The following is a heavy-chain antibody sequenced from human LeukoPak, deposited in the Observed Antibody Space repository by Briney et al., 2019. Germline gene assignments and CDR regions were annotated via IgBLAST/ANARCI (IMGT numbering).Heavy chain of an antibody. Sequence: SETLSLTCTVSGESISVYHWIWIRQPPGKGLEWIGYISYSGSTKYNPSLKSRVIISVDTSKNQFSLNLSSLTASDTAVYYCARVGRGDHTWGSYSFDYWGQGTLVTVSS. CDR2: ISYSGST. J-gene: IGHJ4*02. CDR1: GESISVYH. CDR3: ARVGRGDHTWGSYSFDY. D-gene: IGHD3-16*01. V-gene: IGHV4-59*01.